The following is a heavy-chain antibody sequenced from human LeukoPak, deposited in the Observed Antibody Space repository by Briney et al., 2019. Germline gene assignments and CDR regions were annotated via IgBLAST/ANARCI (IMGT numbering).Heavy chain of an antibody. CDR2: MSGNGGSS. CDR1: GFTFKNFA. D-gene: IGHD3-22*01. J-gene: IGHJ4*02. Sequence: GGSLRLSCAASGFTFKNFAMNWVRQAPGKGLEWVAAMSGNGGSSYYADSVKGRFTISRDNSKNTLYLQMNSLRAEDTAVYYCVRDDDRPDNGLDYWGQGTLITVSS. CDR3: VRDDDRPDNGLDY. V-gene: IGHV3-23*01.